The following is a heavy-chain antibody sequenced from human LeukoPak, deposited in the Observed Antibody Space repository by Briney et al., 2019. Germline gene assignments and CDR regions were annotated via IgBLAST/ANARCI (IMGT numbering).Heavy chain of an antibody. CDR3: AREGGDGYNFDY. Sequence: GGSLRLSCAASGFTFSSYSMNWVRQAPGKGLEWVSSISSSSSYIYYADSVKSRFTISRDNAMTSLYLQMNSLRAEDTAVYYCAREGGDGYNFDYWGQGTLVTVSS. CDR1: GFTFSSYS. J-gene: IGHJ4*02. CDR2: ISSSSSYI. V-gene: IGHV3-21*01. D-gene: IGHD5-24*01.